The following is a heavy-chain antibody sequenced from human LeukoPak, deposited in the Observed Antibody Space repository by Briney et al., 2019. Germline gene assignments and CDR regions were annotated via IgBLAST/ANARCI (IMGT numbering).Heavy chain of an antibody. CDR2: IYHSGTT. J-gene: IGHJ4*02. Sequence: SETLSLTCIVSAYSISSGHYWGWIRQSPGKGLEWIGSIYHSGTTFYSPSLKSRVTISVDTSKNQFSLKLSSVTAADTAVYYCASRIRFLEWSYWGQGTLVTVSS. D-gene: IGHD3-3*01. CDR3: ASRIRFLEWSY. V-gene: IGHV4-38-2*02. CDR1: AYSISSGHY.